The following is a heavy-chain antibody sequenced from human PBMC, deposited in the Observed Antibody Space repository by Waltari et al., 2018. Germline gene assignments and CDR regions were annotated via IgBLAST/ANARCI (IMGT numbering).Heavy chain of an antibody. CDR1: GGSISSGSYY. CDR3: ARVNRQLVHFQDYYYYYMDV. D-gene: IGHD6-13*01. CDR2: IYTSGST. J-gene: IGHJ6*03. V-gene: IGHV4-61*02. Sequence: QVQLQEPGPGLVKPSQTLSLTCTVSGGSISSGSYYWSWIRQPAGKGLEWIGRIYTSGSTNYNPSLKSRVTISVDTSKNQFSLKLSSVTAADTAVYYCARVNRQLVHFQDYYYYYMDVWGKGTTVTVSS.